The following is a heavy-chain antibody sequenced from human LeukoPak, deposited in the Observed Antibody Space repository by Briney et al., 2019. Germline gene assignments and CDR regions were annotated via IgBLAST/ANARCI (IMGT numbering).Heavy chain of an antibody. CDR2: IYYTGST. J-gene: IGHJ6*02. CDR1: GGSISSYY. Sequence: PSETLSLTCTVSGGSISSYYWSWIRQPPGMGLEWIGYIYYTGSTNYNPSLKSRVTISVDSSKNQFSLKLSSVTAADTAVYYCARLPLGYCSSTSCYRGGYYYYGMDVWGQGTTVTVSS. CDR3: ARLPLGYCSSTSCYRGGYYYYGMDV. V-gene: IGHV4-59*12. D-gene: IGHD2-2*01.